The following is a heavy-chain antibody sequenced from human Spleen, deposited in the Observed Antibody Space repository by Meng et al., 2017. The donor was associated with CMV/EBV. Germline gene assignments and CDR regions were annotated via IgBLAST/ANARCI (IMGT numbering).Heavy chain of an antibody. Sequence: LSLTCAASGFSFSDYFMTWIRQAPGKGLEWVSYISTTGSTIYYADSVKGRFTISRDNAKNSLYLQMNRLRAEDTAVYYCARDIGMTYYGVDVWGQGTTVTVSS. CDR1: GFSFSDYF. CDR2: ISTTGSTI. J-gene: IGHJ6*02. CDR3: ARDIGMTYYGVDV. V-gene: IGHV3-11*01. D-gene: IGHD1-26*01.